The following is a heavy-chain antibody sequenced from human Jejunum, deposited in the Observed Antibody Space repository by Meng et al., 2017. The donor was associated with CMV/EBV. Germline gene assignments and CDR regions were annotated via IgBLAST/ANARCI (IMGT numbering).Heavy chain of an antibody. Sequence: EVLLVESGGTLVQPGGFLRLSCAASGFTLSDRYMDWVRQAPGKGPEWIARSRDKAHSHTTEYAASVKGRFTISRDNSKNTLYLQMNSLRPEDTAVYYCAKDESWASDYWGQGTLVTVSS. CDR2: SRDKAHSHTT. J-gene: IGHJ4*02. CDR3: AKDESWASDY. CDR1: GFTLSDRY. D-gene: IGHD3-16*01. V-gene: IGHV3-72*01.